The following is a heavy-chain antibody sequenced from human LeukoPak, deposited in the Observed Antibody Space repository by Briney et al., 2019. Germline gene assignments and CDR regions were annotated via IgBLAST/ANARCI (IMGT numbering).Heavy chain of an antibody. Sequence: GGSLRLSCAASGFTFSSYAMHWVCQAPGKGLEWVAVISYDGSNKYYADSVKGRFTISRDNSKNTLYLQMNSLRAEDTAVYYCARASILSRIAAAGLFDYWGQGTLVTVSS. CDR1: GFTFSSYA. CDR2: ISYDGSNK. J-gene: IGHJ4*02. D-gene: IGHD6-13*01. V-gene: IGHV3-30-3*01. CDR3: ARASILSRIAAAGLFDY.